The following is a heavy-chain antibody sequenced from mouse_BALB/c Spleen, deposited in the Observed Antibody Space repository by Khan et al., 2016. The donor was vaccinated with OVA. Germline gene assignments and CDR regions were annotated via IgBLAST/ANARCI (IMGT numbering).Heavy chain of an antibody. V-gene: IGHV3-2*02. CDR1: GYSITSDYA. J-gene: IGHJ2*01. D-gene: IGHD1-1*01. Sequence: EVQLQESGPGLVKPSQSLSLTCTVTGYSITSDYAWNWIRQFPGNKLEWVGYISYSGRTSYNPPLKSRISINRDTSKNQFFLQLSSVTTEDTATYYCARSVTITTLVATDLDYWGQGTTLTVSS. CDR3: ARSVTITTLVATDLDY. CDR2: ISYSGRT.